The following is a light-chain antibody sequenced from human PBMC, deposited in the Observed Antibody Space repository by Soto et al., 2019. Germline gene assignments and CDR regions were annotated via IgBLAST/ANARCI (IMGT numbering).Light chain of an antibody. CDR1: SSNIGAGYD. J-gene: IGLJ3*02. CDR3: QSYDSSLRGV. Sequence: QSALTQPPSVSGVPGQRVTISCTGSSSNIGAGYDVHWYQQLPGTAPKLLIYGNSNRPSGVPDRFSGSKSGTSASLAITGLHAEDEADYYCQSYDSSLRGVFGGGTKLTAL. V-gene: IGLV1-40*01. CDR2: GNS.